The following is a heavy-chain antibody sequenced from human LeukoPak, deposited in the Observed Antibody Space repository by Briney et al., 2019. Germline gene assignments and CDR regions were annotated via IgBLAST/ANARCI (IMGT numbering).Heavy chain of an antibody. D-gene: IGHD3-22*01. CDR3: ARGVDYYDSSGFLLD. V-gene: IGHV1-18*01. J-gene: IGHJ4*02. CDR1: GYTFTSYG. CDR2: ISAYNGNT. Sequence: ASVKVSCKASGYTFTSYGISWVRQAPGQGLEWMGWISAYNGNTNYAQKLQDRVTMTTDTSTSTAYMELRSLRSDDTAVYYCARGVDYYDSSGFLLDWGQGTLVTVSS.